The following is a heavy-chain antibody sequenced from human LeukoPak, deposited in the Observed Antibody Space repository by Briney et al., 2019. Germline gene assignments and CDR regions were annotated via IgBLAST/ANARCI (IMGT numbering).Heavy chain of an antibody. CDR3: ARGGGNCFDY. J-gene: IGHJ4*02. CDR2: IYYSGST. CDR1: GGSISSHY. D-gene: IGHD2-15*01. V-gene: IGHV4-59*11. Sequence: SETLSLTCTVSGGSISSHYWSWIRQPPGKGLEWIGYIYYSGSTTYNPSLKSRVSISIDTSKSQFSLKVTSVTAADTAVYYCARGGGNCFDYWGQGTLVTVSS.